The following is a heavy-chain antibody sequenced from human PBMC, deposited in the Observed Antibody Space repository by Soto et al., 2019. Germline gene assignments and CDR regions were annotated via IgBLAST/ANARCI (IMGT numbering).Heavy chain of an antibody. J-gene: IGHJ4*02. D-gene: IGHD2-15*01. V-gene: IGHV1-46*01. CDR1: GYTFTNSY. Sequence: QVQLVQSGAEVKKPGASVKVSCKASGYTFTNSYIHWVRQAPGQGLEWMALLNPNGGSTTYAQKFQGRVTMTRDTSTSTVYLELSSLRSEDTAVYYCARAGYCSGGTCFHGNCDYWGQGTLVTVSA. CDR3: ARAGYCSGGTCFHGNCDY. CDR2: LNPNGGST.